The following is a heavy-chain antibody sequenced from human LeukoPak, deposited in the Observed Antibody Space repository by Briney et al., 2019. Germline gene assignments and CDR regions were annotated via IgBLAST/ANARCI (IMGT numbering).Heavy chain of an antibody. V-gene: IGHV5-51*01. D-gene: IGHD6-13*01. J-gene: IGHJ5*02. CDR3: ARALAAAGTRSWFDP. CDR2: IYPGDSDT. CDR1: GYRFTSYW. Sequence: GESLKISCKGSGYRFTSYWIGWVRQIPGKGLEWMGIIYPGDSDTRYSPSFQGQVTISADKSISTAYLQWSSLKASDTAMYYCARALAAAGTRSWFDPWGQGTLVTVSS.